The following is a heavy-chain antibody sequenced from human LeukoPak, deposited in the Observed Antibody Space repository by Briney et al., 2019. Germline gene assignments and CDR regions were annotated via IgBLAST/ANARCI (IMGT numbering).Heavy chain of an antibody. CDR3: ARDPGYSYGYGYYYYGMDV. Sequence: GGSLRLSCAASGFTFSSYAMSWVRQAPGKGLEWVSAISGSGGSTYYADSVKGRFTISRDNAKNSLYLQMNSLRAEDTAVYYCARDPGYSYGYGYYYYGMDVWGQGTTVTVSS. V-gene: IGHV3-23*01. CDR2: ISGSGGST. D-gene: IGHD5-18*01. J-gene: IGHJ6*02. CDR1: GFTFSSYA.